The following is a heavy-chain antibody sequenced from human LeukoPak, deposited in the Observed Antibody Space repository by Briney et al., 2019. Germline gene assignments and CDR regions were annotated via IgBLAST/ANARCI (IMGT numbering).Heavy chain of an antibody. CDR1: GGSISGSSYY. D-gene: IGHD5-18*01. CDR2: VYYSGST. Sequence: PSETLSLTCTVSGGSISGSSYYWGWLRQPPGKGLEWIGSVYYSGSTYYNASLKSRFTISVDTPKNQFSLKLSSVTAADTAVYYCARLAGYSYGYGDYWGQGTLVTVSS. CDR3: ARLAGYSYGYGDY. J-gene: IGHJ4*02. V-gene: IGHV4-39*01.